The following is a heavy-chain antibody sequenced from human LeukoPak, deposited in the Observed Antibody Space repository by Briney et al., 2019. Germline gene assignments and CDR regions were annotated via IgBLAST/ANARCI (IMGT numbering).Heavy chain of an antibody. D-gene: IGHD2-2*01. CDR3: ARYCSSTSCLLDY. CDR1: GYTFTGYY. Sequence: GASVKVSCKASGYTFTGYYMHWVRQAPGQGLEWMGWINPNSGGTNYAQKFQGRVTMTRDTSISTAYMGLSRLRSDDTAVYYCARYCSSTSCLLDYWGQGTLVTVSS. V-gene: IGHV1-2*02. J-gene: IGHJ4*02. CDR2: INPNSGGT.